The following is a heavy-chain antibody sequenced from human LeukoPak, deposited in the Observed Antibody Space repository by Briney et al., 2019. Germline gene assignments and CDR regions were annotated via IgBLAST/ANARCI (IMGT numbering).Heavy chain of an antibody. CDR2: INPNSGGT. J-gene: IGHJ4*02. CDR1: GYTFTGYY. D-gene: IGHD5-24*01. V-gene: IGHV1-2*02. CDR3: ARVTGDGYNIVIATEFLD. Sequence: ASVKVSCKASGYTFTGYYMHWVRQAPGQGLEWTGWINPNSGGTNYAQKFQGRVTMTRDTSISTAYMELSRLRSDDTAVYYCARVTGDGYNIVIATEFLDWGQGTLVTVSS.